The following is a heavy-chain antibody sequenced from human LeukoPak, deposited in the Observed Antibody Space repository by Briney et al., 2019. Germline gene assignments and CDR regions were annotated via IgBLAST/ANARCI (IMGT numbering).Heavy chain of an antibody. J-gene: IGHJ4*02. Sequence: NPGGSLRLSCAASGFTFSSYAMSWVRQPPGKGLEWIGSISYTGSTYYNPSLKSRVTMSVDTSKNQFSLKLSSVTAADTAVYYCARVLATAAHFDYWGQGTLVTASS. D-gene: IGHD6-13*01. CDR3: ARVLATAAHFDY. V-gene: IGHV4-59*04. CDR2: ISYTGST. CDR1: GFTFSSYA.